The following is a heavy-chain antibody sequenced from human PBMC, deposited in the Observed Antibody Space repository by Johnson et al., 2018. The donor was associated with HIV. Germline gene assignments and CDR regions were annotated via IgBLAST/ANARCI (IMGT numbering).Heavy chain of an antibody. CDR3: AGSRELPRSAGHAFDI. Sequence: VQLVESGGGLVQPGRSLRLSCAASGFTFDDYAMHWVRQAPGKGLEWVSGISWNSGSIGYADSVKGRFTLSRDNAKNSLYLQMNSLRAEDTALYYCAGSRELPRSAGHAFDIWGQGTMVTVSS. CDR1: GFTFDDYA. D-gene: IGHD1-7*01. CDR2: ISWNSGSI. V-gene: IGHV3-9*01. J-gene: IGHJ3*02.